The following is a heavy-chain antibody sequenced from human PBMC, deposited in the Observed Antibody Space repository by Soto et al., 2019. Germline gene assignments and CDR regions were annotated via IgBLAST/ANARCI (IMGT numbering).Heavy chain of an antibody. V-gene: IGHV3-7*01. J-gene: IGHJ6*02. CDR3: ARAQRQYYYDSSGYYPMGV. Sequence: GGSLRLSCAASGFTFSSYWMNWVRQSPGKGLEWVANINQDGSEQYYKDSVKGRLTISRDNSKNTLYLQMGSLRAEDMAVYYCARAQRQYYYDSSGYYPMGVWGQGTTVTVSS. D-gene: IGHD3-22*01. CDR2: INQDGSEQ. CDR1: GFTFSSYW.